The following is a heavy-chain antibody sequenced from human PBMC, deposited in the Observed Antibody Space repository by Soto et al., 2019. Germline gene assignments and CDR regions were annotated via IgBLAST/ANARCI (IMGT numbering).Heavy chain of an antibody. V-gene: IGHV4-39*01. D-gene: IGHD3-9*01. Sequence: SETLSLTCTVSGGSISSSSYYWGWIRQPPGKGLEWIGSIYYSGSTYYNPSLKSRVTISVDTSKNQFSLKLSSVTAADTAVYYCARHIPHYVILTGYYLDYYYYGMDVWGQGTTVTVSS. CDR2: IYYSGST. CDR3: ARHIPHYVILTGYYLDYYYYGMDV. CDR1: GGSISSSSYY. J-gene: IGHJ6*02.